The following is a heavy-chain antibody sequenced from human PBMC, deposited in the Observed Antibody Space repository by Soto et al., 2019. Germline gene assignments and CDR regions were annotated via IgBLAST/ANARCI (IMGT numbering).Heavy chain of an antibody. D-gene: IGHD4-4*01. CDR3: AKDSNKYSSSLRGRYFDY. Sequence: QVHLVQSGAEVKKPGSSVKVSCKASGGTFSSYGIHWVRQAPGQGLEWMGGIIPMSGRANYGQKFQGRVAISVDESTRAAYMELSSLRSEDTAMYYCAKDSNKYSSSLRGRYFDYWGQGIGVTVSS. V-gene: IGHV1-69*01. J-gene: IGHJ4*02. CDR1: GGTFSSYG. CDR2: IIPMSGRA.